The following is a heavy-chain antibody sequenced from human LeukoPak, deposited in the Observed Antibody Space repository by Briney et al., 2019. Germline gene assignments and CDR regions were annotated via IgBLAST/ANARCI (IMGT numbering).Heavy chain of an antibody. CDR2: IYPGDSDT. Sequence: YWSWIRQPPGKGLEWMGIIYPGDSDTRYSPSFQGQVTISADKSISTAYLQWSSLKASDTAMYYCARQRWFGELLDYWGQGTLVTVSS. CDR1: YW. CDR3: ARQRWFGELLDY. V-gene: IGHV5-51*01. J-gene: IGHJ4*02. D-gene: IGHD3-10*01.